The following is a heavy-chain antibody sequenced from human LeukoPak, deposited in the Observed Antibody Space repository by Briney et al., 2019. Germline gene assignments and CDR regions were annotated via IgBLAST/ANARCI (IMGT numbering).Heavy chain of an antibody. CDR2: ISAYNGNT. J-gene: IGHJ4*02. D-gene: IGHD6-25*01. V-gene: IGHV1-18*01. CDR3: ARSGVGSAAKYYFDY. Sequence: ASVKVSCKASGYTFTSYGISWVRQAPGQGLEWMGWISAYNGNTNYAQKFQGRVTMTRDTSTSTVYMELGSLRSEDTAVYYCARSGVGSAAKYYFDYWGQGTLVTVSS. CDR1: GYTFTSYG.